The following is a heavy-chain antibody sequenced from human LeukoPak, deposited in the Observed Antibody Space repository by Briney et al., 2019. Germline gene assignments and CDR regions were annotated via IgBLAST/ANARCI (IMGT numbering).Heavy chain of an antibody. D-gene: IGHD5-12*01. V-gene: IGHV4-59*08. J-gene: IGHJ4*02. CDR3: ARLRAPSGYDWYYFDY. Sequence: KPSETLSLTCTVSGGSISNYYWSWIRQLPGKGLEWIGYIYYSGSTNYNPSLKSRVTISVDTSKNQFSLKLSSVTATDTAVYFCARLRAPSGYDWYYFDYWGQGTLVTVSS. CDR2: IYYSGST. CDR1: GGSISNYY.